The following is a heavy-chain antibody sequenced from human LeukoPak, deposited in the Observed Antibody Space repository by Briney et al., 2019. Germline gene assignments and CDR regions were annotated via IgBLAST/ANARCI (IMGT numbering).Heavy chain of an antibody. D-gene: IGHD5/OR15-5a*01. CDR3: AREGYSVSDYL. CDR2: IYHSGRN. J-gene: IGHJ4*02. V-gene: IGHV4-59*01. CDR1: GGSISSYY. Sequence: SETLSLTCTVSGGSISSYYWSWLRQPPGKRLEWSGYIYHSGRNNYNPSLNSRPTISVHTSKNPFSLMLSSVTAADTAVYYCAREGYSVSDYLWGQGTLVTVSS.